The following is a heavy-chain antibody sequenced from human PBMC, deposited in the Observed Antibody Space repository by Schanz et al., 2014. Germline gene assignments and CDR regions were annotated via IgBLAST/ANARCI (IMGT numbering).Heavy chain of an antibody. CDR3: ARDEGRDGYNLAFDV. Sequence: EVQLGESGGGLVQPGGSLRLSCAASGFTVSNNYMSWVRQPPGKGLEWVSTVYMSAASTRYADSVKGRFIISRDSSKNTLFLQMNSLRPEDTALYFCARDEGRDGYNLAFDVWGQGTLVTVSS. D-gene: IGHD5-12*01. CDR1: GFTVSNNY. V-gene: IGHV3-66*01. J-gene: IGHJ3*01. CDR2: VYMSAAST.